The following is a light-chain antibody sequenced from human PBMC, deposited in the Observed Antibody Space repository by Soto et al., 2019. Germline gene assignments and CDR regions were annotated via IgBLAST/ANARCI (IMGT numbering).Light chain of an antibody. CDR2: DVN. Sequence: QSVLTQPASVSGSPGQSITISCTGTSSDVGGYNYVSWYQQHPGNAPKLMLYDVNNRPSGVSIRFSGSKSGNTASLTISGLQAEDEDDYYCSSYTGSNTLLFGGGTKLTVL. V-gene: IGLV2-14*01. CDR3: SSYTGSNTLL. J-gene: IGLJ2*01. CDR1: SSDVGGYNY.